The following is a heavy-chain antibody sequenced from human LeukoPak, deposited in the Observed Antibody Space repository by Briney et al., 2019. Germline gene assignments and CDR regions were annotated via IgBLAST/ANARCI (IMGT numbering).Heavy chain of an antibody. CDR3: ARDHSSWELPSDY. CDR1: GFTFSSYS. CDR2: INSDGSTI. V-gene: IGHV3-74*01. J-gene: IGHJ4*02. D-gene: IGHD6-13*01. Sequence: PGGSLRLSCAASGFTFSSYSMNWVRQAPGKGLVWVSRINSDGSTISYADSVKGRFTISRDNAKNTLYLQMNSLRAEDTAVYYCARDHSSWELPSDYWGQGTLVTVSS.